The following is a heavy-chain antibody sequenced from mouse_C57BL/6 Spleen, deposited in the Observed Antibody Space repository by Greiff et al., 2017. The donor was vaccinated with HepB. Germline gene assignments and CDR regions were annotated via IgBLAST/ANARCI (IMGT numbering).Heavy chain of an antibody. J-gene: IGHJ1*03. D-gene: IGHD1-1*01. V-gene: IGHV1-18*01. CDR2: INPNNGGT. CDR1: GYTFTDYN. CDR3: ARVPTTVVVPYWYFDV. Sequence: VQLQQSGPELVKPGASVKIPCKASGYTFTDYNMDWVKQSHGKSLEWIGDINPNNGGTIYNQKFKGKATLTVDKSSSTAYMELRSLTSEDTAVYYCARVPTTVVVPYWYFDVWGTGTTVTVSS.